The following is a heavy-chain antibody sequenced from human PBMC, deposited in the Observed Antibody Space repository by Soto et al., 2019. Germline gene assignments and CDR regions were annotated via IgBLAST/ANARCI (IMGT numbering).Heavy chain of an antibody. CDR2: IVVGSGNT. Sequence: GASVKVSCKASGFTFTSSAVQWVRQARGQRLEWIGWIVVGSGNTNYAQKFQERVTITRDMSTSTAYMELSSLRSEDTALYYCAAGREAVASGIDYWGQGTLVTVSS. CDR1: GFTFTSSA. J-gene: IGHJ4*02. D-gene: IGHD6-19*01. V-gene: IGHV1-58*01. CDR3: AAGREAVASGIDY.